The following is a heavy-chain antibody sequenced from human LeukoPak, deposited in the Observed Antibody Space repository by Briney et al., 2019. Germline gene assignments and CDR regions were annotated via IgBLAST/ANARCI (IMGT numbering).Heavy chain of an antibody. Sequence: PGGSLRLSCAASGFNFSSYALHWVRQSPGKGLEWVAVISYNGTNKYYTDSVKGRFTISRDNSKSTLYLQMNSLRVEDTAVYYCAREYMTKLGDYYYYMDVWGKGTTVTVSS. CDR3: AREYMTKLGDYYYYMDV. D-gene: IGHD4-11*01. CDR2: ISYNGTNK. CDR1: GFNFSSYA. V-gene: IGHV3-30*04. J-gene: IGHJ6*03.